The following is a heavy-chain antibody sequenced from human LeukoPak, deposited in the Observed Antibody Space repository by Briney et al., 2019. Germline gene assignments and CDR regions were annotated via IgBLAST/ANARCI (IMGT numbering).Heavy chain of an antibody. CDR2: ISGSGGST. Sequence: GGSLRLSCAASGFTFSRYAMSWVRQAPGKGLEWVSAISGSGGSTYYADSVKGRFTISRDNSKNTLYLQMNSLRAEDTAVYYCAKNPRYFDWLLLPADFDYWGQGTLVTVSS. J-gene: IGHJ4*02. V-gene: IGHV3-23*01. CDR3: AKNPRYFDWLLLPADFDY. D-gene: IGHD3-9*01. CDR1: GFTFSRYA.